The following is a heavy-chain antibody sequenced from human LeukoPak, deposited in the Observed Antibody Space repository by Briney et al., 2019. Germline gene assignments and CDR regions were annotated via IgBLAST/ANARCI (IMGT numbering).Heavy chain of an antibody. CDR2: IYYSGST. Sequence: PSETLSLTCTVSGGSMYSYYWSWIRQPPGKGLEWIGYIYYSGSTTYNPSLKSRVTISVDTSNNQFSLKLSSVTAADTAVYYCARDVSLGYYDNSDHIPQIYFDNWGHGTLVTVSS. V-gene: IGHV4-59*12. CDR1: GGSMYSYY. CDR3: ARDVSLGYYDNSDHIPQIYFDN. J-gene: IGHJ4*01. D-gene: IGHD3-22*01.